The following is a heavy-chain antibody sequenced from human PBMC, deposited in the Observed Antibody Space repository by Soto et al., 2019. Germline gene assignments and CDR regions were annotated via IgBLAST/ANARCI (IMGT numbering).Heavy chain of an antibody. CDR3: ATDPFYDSSGYYSLYFDH. J-gene: IGHJ4*02. V-gene: IGHV1-3*01. CDR1: GYSLTNFA. CDR2: INAGTGNR. D-gene: IGHD3-22*01. Sequence: ASVKVSCKASGYSLTNFAMHWVRQAPGQRLEWMGWINAGTGNRKYSQKFQDRVTITRDTSASTTYMELSSLISEDTAVYYCATDPFYDSSGYYSLYFDHWGQGTLVTVSS.